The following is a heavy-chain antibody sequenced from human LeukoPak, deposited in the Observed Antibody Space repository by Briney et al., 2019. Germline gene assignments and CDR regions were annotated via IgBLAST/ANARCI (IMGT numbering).Heavy chain of an antibody. CDR3: AGMGGSYHIFDY. D-gene: IGHD1-26*01. CDR1: GGSISSGGYY. Sequence: SETLSLTCTVSGGSISSGGYYWSWIRQPPGKGLEWIGYIYHSGSTYYNPSLRSRVTISVDRSKNQFSLKLSSVTAADTAVYYCAGMGGSYHIFDYWGQGTLVTVSS. CDR2: IYHSGST. V-gene: IGHV4-30-2*01. J-gene: IGHJ4*02.